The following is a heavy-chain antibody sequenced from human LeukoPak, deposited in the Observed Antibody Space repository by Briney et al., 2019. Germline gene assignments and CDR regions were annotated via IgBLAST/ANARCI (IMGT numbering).Heavy chain of an antibody. V-gene: IGHV1-46*01. D-gene: IGHD2-2*02. CDR1: GYTFTSYY. CDR2: INPSGGST. J-gene: IGHJ6*03. Sequence: ASVKVSCKASGYTFTSYYMHWVRQAPGQGLEWMGIINPSGGSTSYAQKFQGRVTMTRDTSTSTVYMELSSLRSEDTAVYYCARASCSSTSCYKGYYYYYYYMDVWGRGTTVTVSS. CDR3: ARASCSSTSCYKGYYYYYYYMDV.